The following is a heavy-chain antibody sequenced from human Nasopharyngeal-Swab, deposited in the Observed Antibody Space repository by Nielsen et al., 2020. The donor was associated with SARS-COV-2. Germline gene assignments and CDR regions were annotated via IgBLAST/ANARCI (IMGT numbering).Heavy chain of an antibody. CDR1: GYTFTSYD. D-gene: IGHD3-10*01. CDR2: MNPNSGNT. Sequence: ASVKVSCQASGYTFTSYDINWVRQATGQGLEWMGWMNPNSGNTGYAQKFQGRVTMTRNTSISTAYMELSSLRSEDTAVYYCARGGYYSDGYYYYYGMDVWGQGTTVTVSS. J-gene: IGHJ6*02. V-gene: IGHV1-8*01. CDR3: ARGGYYSDGYYYYYGMDV.